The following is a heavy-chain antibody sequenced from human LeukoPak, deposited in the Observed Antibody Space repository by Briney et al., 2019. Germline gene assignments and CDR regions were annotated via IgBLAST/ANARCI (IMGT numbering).Heavy chain of an antibody. J-gene: IGHJ4*02. V-gene: IGHV3-30*18. CDR3: AKLDLTGTVTTHLDY. CDR2: ISYDGSNK. Sequence: PGRSLRLSCAASGFTFSSYGMHWVRQAPGKGLEWVAVISYDGSNKYYADSVKGRFTISRDNSKNTLYLQMNSLRAEDTAVYYCAKLDLTGTVTTHLDYWGQGTLVTVSS. CDR1: GFTFSSYG. D-gene: IGHD4-17*01.